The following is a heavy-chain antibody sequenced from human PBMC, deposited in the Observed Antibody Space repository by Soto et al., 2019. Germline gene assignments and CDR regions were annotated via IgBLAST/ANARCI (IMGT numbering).Heavy chain of an antibody. D-gene: IGHD3-16*01. V-gene: IGHV3-NL1*01. J-gene: IGHJ1*01. Sequence: QVQLVESGGGVVQPGRSLRLSCAASGFTFSSYAMHWVRQAPGKGLEWVSVINSGGSTYYADSGKGRFTISRDNSNNTLYVQENNLTAYDPAVYDDAGYATDWGHGTLLAV. CDR1: GFTFSSYA. CDR2: INSGGST. CDR3: AGYATD.